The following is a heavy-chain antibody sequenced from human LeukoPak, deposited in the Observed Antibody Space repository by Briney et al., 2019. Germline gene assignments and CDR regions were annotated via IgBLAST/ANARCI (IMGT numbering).Heavy chain of an antibody. CDR2: INPNSGGT. J-gene: IGHJ4*02. CDR1: GHTFTGYY. D-gene: IGHD5-18*01. V-gene: IGHV1-2*02. CDR3: ARVYSYGPIPPFDY. Sequence: ASVKVSCKASGHTFTGYYMHWVRQAPGQGLEWMGWINPNSGGTNYAQKFQGRVTMTRDTSISTAYMELSRLRSDDTAVYYCARVYSYGPIPPFDYWGQGTLVTVSS.